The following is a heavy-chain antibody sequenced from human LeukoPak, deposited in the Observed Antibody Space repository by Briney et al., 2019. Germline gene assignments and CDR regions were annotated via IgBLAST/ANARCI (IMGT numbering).Heavy chain of an antibody. CDR1: GGSISSSSYY. CDR2: IYYSGST. J-gene: IGHJ3*02. V-gene: IGHV4-39*07. Sequence: PSETLSLTCTVSGGSISSSSYYGGWIRQPPGKGLEWIGSIYYSGSTYYNPSLKSRVTISVDTSKNQFSLKLSSVTAADTAVYYCARDNYYDSSGYYYGWVAFDIWGQGTMVTVSS. CDR3: ARDNYYDSSGYYYGWVAFDI. D-gene: IGHD3-22*01.